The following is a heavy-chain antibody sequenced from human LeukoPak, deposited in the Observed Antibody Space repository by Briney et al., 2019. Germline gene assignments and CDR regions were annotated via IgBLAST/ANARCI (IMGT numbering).Heavy chain of an antibody. CDR1: GGFISSYY. CDR3: ARGRRYGPWFAGDGVVRALPWGWFDP. J-gene: IGHJ5*02. V-gene: IGHV4-59*12. Sequence: PSETLSLTCTVSGGFISSYYWSWIRQPPGKALEWFRYIYYSGSTNYNPSLKSRVTISVDTSKNQFSLKLSSVTAADTAVYYCARGRRYGPWFAGDGVVRALPWGWFDPWGQGTLVTVSS. CDR2: IYYSGST. D-gene: IGHD3-10*01.